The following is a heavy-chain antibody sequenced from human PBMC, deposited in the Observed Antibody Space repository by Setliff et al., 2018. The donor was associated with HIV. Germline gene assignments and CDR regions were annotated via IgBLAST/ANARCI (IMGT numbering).Heavy chain of an antibody. CDR1: GDTFTGYY. V-gene: IGHV1-2*02. CDR3: AGVRYCGGDCYTDAFDI. CDR2: INPNSGGT. Sequence: ASVKVSCQASGDTFTGYYMHWVRQATGQGLEWMGWINPNSGGTNYAQNFQGRVTMTRDTSISTVYMELSRLRSDDTAVYYCAGVRYCGGDCYTDAFDIWGQGTMVTVSS. J-gene: IGHJ3*02. D-gene: IGHD2-21*02.